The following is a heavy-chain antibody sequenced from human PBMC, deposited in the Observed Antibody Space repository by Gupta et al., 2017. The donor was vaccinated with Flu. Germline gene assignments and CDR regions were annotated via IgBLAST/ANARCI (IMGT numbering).Heavy chain of an antibody. D-gene: IGHD2-15*01. Sequence: EVQLVESGGGLVKPGGSLRLSCAASGFTFSSYSMNWVRQAPGKGLEWVSSISSSSSYIYYADSVKGRFTISRDNAKNSLYLQMNSLRAEDTAVYYCARDFSSGGGGSCYWGQGTLVTVSS. CDR3: ARDFSSGGGGSCY. J-gene: IGHJ4*02. CDR1: GFTFSSYS. V-gene: IGHV3-21*01. CDR2: ISSSSSYI.